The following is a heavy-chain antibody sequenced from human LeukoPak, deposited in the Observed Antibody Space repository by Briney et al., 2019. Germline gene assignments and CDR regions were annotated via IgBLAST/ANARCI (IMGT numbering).Heavy chain of an antibody. CDR1: GFTFSSYG. V-gene: IGHV3-30*18. CDR3: AKEIAAAASSTPLDY. CDR2: ISYDGSNK. D-gene: IGHD6-13*01. Sequence: PGRSLRLSCAASGFTFSSYGMHWVRQAPGKGLERVAVISYDGSNKYYADSVKGRFTISRDNSKNTLYLQMNSLRAEDTAVYYCAKEIAAAASSTPLDYWGQGTLVTVSS. J-gene: IGHJ4*02.